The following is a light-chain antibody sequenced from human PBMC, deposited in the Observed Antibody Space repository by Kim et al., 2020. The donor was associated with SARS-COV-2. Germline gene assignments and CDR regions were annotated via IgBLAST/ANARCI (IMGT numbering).Light chain of an antibody. V-gene: IGKV3-15*01. CDR3: QEYNNWPPVT. Sequence: SPGESATLSCRASQGVREKLAWYQQKPGQPPRLLIYDASTRATDIPARFSGSGSGTEFTLTISSLQSEDFALYFCQEYNNWPPVTFGGGTKVDIK. J-gene: IGKJ4*01. CDR1: QGVREK. CDR2: DAS.